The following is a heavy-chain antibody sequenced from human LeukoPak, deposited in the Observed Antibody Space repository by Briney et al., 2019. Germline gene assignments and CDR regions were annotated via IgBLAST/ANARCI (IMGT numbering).Heavy chain of an antibody. J-gene: IGHJ4*02. CDR1: GFTFSHYG. V-gene: IGHV3-30*03. CDR2: ISYDGSNK. D-gene: IGHD3-22*01. Sequence: GGSLRLSCAASGFTFSHYGMHWVRQAPGKGLEWVAVISYDGSNKYYADSVKGRFTISRDNSKNTLYLQMNSLRAEDAAVYYCATALPYYYDSSGEPFDYWGQGTLVTVSS. CDR3: ATALPYYYDSSGEPFDY.